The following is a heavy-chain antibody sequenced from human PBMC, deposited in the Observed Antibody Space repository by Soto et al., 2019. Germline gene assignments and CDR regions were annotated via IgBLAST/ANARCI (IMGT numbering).Heavy chain of an antibody. V-gene: IGHV1-69*01. D-gene: IGHD2-2*01. CDR1: GGTFSSYA. CDR3: ARSQGSSTSLEIYHYYYYGMDV. CDR2: IIPISGTA. J-gene: IGHJ6*02. Sequence: QVQLVQSGAEVKKPGSSVKVSCKASGGTFSSYAISWVRQAPGQGLEWMGGIIPISGTANYAPECKGRVTITADESTSTAYMEMSSLRSEDTAVYYCARSQGSSTSLEIYHYYYYGMDVWGQGTTVTVSS.